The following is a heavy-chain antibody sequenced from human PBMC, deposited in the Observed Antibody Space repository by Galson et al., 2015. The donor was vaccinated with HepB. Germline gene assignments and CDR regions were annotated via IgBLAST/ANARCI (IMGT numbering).Heavy chain of an antibody. CDR1: GFTFSSYA. D-gene: IGHD4-11*01. CDR2: ISGSGHTT. J-gene: IGHJ4*02. CDR3: ACRSDYKPPAGPYLDY. Sequence: SLRLSCAASGFTFSSYAMSWVRQAPGKGLEWVSTISGSGHTTKYSDSVKGRFTLSRDNSKNTLYLQMNSLRAEDTAVYFCACRSDYKPPAGPYLDYWGQGTLVTVSS. V-gene: IGHV3-23*01.